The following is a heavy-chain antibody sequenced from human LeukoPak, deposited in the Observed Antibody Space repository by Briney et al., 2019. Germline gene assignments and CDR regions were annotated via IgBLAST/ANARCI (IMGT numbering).Heavy chain of an antibody. CDR3: ARGGRSSSWYVSYFDY. CDR1: GGSLSSYY. V-gene: IGHV4-59*08. Sequence: SETLSLTCTVSGGSLSSYYWSWIRQPPGKGLEWIGYIYYSGSTNYNPSLKSRVTISVDTSKNQFSLKLSSVTAADTAVYYCARGGRSSSWYVSYFDYWGQGTLVTVSS. J-gene: IGHJ4*02. CDR2: IYYSGST. D-gene: IGHD6-13*01.